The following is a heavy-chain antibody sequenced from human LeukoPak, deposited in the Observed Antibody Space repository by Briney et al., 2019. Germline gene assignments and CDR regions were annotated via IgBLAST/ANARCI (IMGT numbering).Heavy chain of an antibody. J-gene: IGHJ4*02. D-gene: IGHD2-2*01. CDR2: IIPILGIA. Sequence: EASVNVSCKASGGTFCSYAISWVRQAPGQGLEWMGRIIPILGIANYAQKFQGRVTITADKSTSTAYMELSSLRSEDTAVYYCARHVVPAASGFDYWGQGTLVTVSS. CDR3: ARHVVPAASGFDY. CDR1: GGTFCSYA. V-gene: IGHV1-69*04.